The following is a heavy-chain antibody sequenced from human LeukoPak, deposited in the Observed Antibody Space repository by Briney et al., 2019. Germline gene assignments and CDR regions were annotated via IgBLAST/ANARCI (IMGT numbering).Heavy chain of an antibody. CDR3: AKPRAAAGPLAYFDY. V-gene: IGHV3-23*01. Sequence: GGSLRLSCAASGFTFSTYAMSWVRQAPGKGLQWVSAISGSGGSTYYADSVKGRFTISRDNSKSTLYLQMKSLRAEDTALYYCAKPRAAAGPLAYFDYWGQGTLVTVSS. CDR1: GFTFSTYA. CDR2: ISGSGGST. D-gene: IGHD6-13*01. J-gene: IGHJ4*02.